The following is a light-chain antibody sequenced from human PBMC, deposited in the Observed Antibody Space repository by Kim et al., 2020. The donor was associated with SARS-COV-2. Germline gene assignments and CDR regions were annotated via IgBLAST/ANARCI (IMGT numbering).Light chain of an antibody. V-gene: IGKV3-15*01. CDR1: QSVSSS. J-gene: IGKJ4*01. Sequence: EILMTQSPATLSVSPGEGATLSCRASQSVSSSLAWYQQRSGQAPRLLIYAASTRAPGIPARFSGSGSGTEFTLTISSLQSEDFAVYYCQEYDNWPLAFGGGTKVDIK. CDR3: QEYDNWPLA. CDR2: AAS.